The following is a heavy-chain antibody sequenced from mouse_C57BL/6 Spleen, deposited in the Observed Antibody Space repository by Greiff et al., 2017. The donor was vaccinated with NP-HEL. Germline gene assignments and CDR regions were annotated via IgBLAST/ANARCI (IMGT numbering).Heavy chain of an antibody. Sequence: VQPTQFGAELVKPGASVKMSCKASGYTFTTYPIEWMKQNHGKSLEWIGNFYPYNGDTKYNQKFKGKATLTVEKSSSPVYLELSRLTSDDSAVYYGAKGGLLRPSFDYWGQGTTLTVSS. CDR2: FYPYNGDT. D-gene: IGHD1-2*01. CDR3: AKGGLLRPSFDY. V-gene: IGHV1-47*01. J-gene: IGHJ2*01. CDR1: GYTFTTYP.